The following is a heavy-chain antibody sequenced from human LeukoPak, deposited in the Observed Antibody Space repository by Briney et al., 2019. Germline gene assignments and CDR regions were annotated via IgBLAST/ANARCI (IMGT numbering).Heavy chain of an antibody. CDR2: IKQDGSEK. V-gene: IGHV3-7*01. CDR3: ARGVGTYYDYVWGSLGTYYFDY. Sequence: GGSLRLSCAAPGFTFSSYWMSWVRQAPGKGLEWVANIKQDGSEKYYVDSVKGRFTISRDNAKNSLYLQMNSLRAEDTAVYYCARGVGTYYDYVWGSLGTYYFDYWGQGTLVTVSS. CDR1: GFTFSSYW. D-gene: IGHD3-16*01. J-gene: IGHJ4*02.